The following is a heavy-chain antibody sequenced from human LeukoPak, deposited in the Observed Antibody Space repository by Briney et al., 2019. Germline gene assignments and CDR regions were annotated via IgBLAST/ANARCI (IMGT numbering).Heavy chain of an antibody. D-gene: IGHD1-1*01. V-gene: IGHV4-34*01. CDR3: ARGERKPHINI. J-gene: IGHJ3*02. CDR1: GGSFSGYY. CDR2: INHSGST. Sequence: SETLSLTCAVYGGSFSGYYWSWIRRPPGKGLEWIGEINHSGSTNYNPSLKSRVTISVDTSKNQFSLKLSSVTAADTAVYYCARGERKPHINIWGQGTMVTVSS.